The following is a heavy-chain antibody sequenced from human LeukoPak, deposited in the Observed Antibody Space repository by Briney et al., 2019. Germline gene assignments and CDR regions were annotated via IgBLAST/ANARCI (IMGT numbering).Heavy chain of an antibody. Sequence: GGSLRLSCTASGSTFSSYSMNWVRQAPGKGLEWVSYISSSSSTIYYADSVKGRFTISRDNAKNSLYLQMNSLRAEDTAVYYCARSCSSTTCYSYYYYYMDVWGKGTTVTVSS. CDR1: GSTFSSYS. J-gene: IGHJ6*03. CDR3: ARSCSSTTCYSYYYYYMDV. D-gene: IGHD2-2*01. CDR2: ISSSSSTI. V-gene: IGHV3-48*01.